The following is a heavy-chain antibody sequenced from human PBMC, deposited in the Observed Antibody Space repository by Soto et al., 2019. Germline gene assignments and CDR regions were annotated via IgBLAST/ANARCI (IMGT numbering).Heavy chain of an antibody. Sequence: SETLSLTCTVSGGSVSSSYYWSWIRQPPGKGLEWIGYIYYSGSTNYNPSLKSRVTISVDTSKNQFSLKLSSVTAADTAVYYCAREWTGGYCSGGSCFNYGDAFDIWGQGTMVTVSS. D-gene: IGHD2-15*01. J-gene: IGHJ3*02. V-gene: IGHV4-61*01. CDR2: IYYSGST. CDR3: AREWTGGYCSGGSCFNYGDAFDI. CDR1: GGSVSSSYY.